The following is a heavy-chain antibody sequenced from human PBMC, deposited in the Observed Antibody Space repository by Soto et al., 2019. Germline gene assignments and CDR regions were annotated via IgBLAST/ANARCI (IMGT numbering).Heavy chain of an antibody. CDR3: AIGAWFGRVRRGYAFDI. D-gene: IGHD3-10*01. CDR1: GFTFSSYS. J-gene: IGHJ3*02. V-gene: IGHV3-21*01. CDR2: ISSSSSYI. Sequence: GESLKISCAASGFTFSSYSMNWVRQAPGKGLEWVSSISSSSSYIYYADSVKGRFTISRDNAKNSLYLQMNSLRAEDTAVYYCAIGAWFGRVRRGYAFDIWGQGTMVTVSS.